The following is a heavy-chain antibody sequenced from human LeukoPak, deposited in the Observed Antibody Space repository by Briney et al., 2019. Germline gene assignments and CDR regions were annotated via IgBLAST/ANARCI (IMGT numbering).Heavy chain of an antibody. CDR2: INTSGGNT. Sequence: GGSLRLSCAASGFTFSSYAMTWVRQAPGKGLEWVSVINTSGGNTDYADPVKGRFTISRDNSKNTLYLQMNSLRAEDTAVYYSAKGSGWYVWGQGTLVTVSS. V-gene: IGHV3-23*01. CDR1: GFTFSSYA. D-gene: IGHD6-19*01. J-gene: IGHJ4*02. CDR3: AKGSGWYV.